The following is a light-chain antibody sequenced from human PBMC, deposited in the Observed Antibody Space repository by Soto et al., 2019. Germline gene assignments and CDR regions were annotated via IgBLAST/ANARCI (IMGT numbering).Light chain of an antibody. J-gene: IGLJ1*01. V-gene: IGLV1-40*01. Sequence: QAVLTEPRSVLGAPWQRVTSSCTGSSANIVAGYDVHWYQQLPVTAPKLLIFGNSNRPSGVPDRFSGSKSGTSASLAITGLQAEDEADYYCQSFDISLRGSRVFGTGTQVTV. CDR2: GNS. CDR3: QSFDISLRGSRV. CDR1: SANIVAGYD.